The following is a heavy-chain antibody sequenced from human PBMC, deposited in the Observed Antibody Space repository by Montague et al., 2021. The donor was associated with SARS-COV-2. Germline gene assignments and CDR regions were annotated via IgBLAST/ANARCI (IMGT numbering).Heavy chain of an antibody. CDR2: IDYSGST. J-gene: IGHJ6*02. CDR1: GGSISTYY. D-gene: IGHD3-9*01. Sequence: SETLSLTCTVSGGSISTYYWNWIRQLPGKGLEWIGYIDYSGSTNYNPSLPRRVLISVDRSKIQFSLTLNSVTAADTAIYYCSRLPYDRSYGMDVWGQGTTVTVSS. V-gene: IGHV4-59*01. CDR3: SRLPYDRSYGMDV.